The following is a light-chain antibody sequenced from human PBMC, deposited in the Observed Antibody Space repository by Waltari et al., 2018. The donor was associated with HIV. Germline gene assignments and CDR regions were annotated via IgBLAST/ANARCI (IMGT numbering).Light chain of an antibody. Sequence: QSPLTQPASVSGSPGQSITISCTGTSNDIIVSKSVSWYQQHPGKAPKLVIYDFTNRPSGVSNRVSGSKSDNTASLTISGVQAEDEADYYGSSHTSSSTLWVFGGGTKLTVL. J-gene: IGLJ3*02. V-gene: IGLV2-14*03. CDR3: SSHTSSSTLWV. CDR1: SNDIIVSKS. CDR2: DFT.